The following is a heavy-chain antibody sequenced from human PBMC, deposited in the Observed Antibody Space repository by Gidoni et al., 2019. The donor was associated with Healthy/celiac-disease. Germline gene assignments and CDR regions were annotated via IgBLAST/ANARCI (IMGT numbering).Heavy chain of an antibody. Sequence: LEWVSAISGSGGSTYYADSVKGRFTISRDNSKNTLYLQMNSLRAEDTAVYYCAKRSSIAAAGTGLFDYWGQGTLVTVSX. CDR3: AKRSSIAAAGTGLFDY. V-gene: IGHV3-23*01. D-gene: IGHD6-13*01. J-gene: IGHJ4*02. CDR2: ISGSGGST.